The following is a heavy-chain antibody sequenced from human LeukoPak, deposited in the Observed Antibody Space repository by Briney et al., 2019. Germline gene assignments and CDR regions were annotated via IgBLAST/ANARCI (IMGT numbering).Heavy chain of an antibody. CDR3: ARVSYDSSGIDY. CDR2: IYYSGST. J-gene: IGHJ4*02. Sequence: SETLSPTCTVSGGSISSYYWSWIRQPPGKGLEWIGYIYYSGSTNYNPSLKSRVTISVDTSKNQFSLKLSSVTAADTAVYYCARVSYDSSGIDYWGQGTLVTVSS. CDR1: GGSISSYY. D-gene: IGHD3-22*01. V-gene: IGHV4-59*01.